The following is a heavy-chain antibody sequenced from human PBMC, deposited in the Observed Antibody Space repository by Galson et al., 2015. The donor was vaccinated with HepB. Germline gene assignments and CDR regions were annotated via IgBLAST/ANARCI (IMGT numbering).Heavy chain of an antibody. J-gene: IGHJ4*02. D-gene: IGHD1-7*01. Sequence: SLRLSCAASGFTFDDYGMSWVRQAPGKGLEWVSGINWNGGSTGYEDSVKGRFTISRDNAKNSLYLQMNSLIAEDTALYYCARNWGLGTSLGDYWGQGTLVTVSS. V-gene: IGHV3-20*04. CDR3: ARNWGLGTSLGDY. CDR1: GFTFDDYG. CDR2: INWNGGST.